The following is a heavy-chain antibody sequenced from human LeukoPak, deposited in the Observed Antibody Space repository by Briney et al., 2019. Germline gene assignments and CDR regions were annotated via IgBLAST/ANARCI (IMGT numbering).Heavy chain of an antibody. CDR2: IYYSGST. J-gene: IGHJ4*02. Sequence: SETLSLTCTVSGGSISSGGYYWSWLRQHPGKGLEWIGYIYYSGSTYYNPSLKSRVTVSVDTSKNQFSLKLSSVTAADTAVYYCARGSENDYGDFHFDYWGQGTLVTVSS. CDR1: GGSISSGGYY. CDR3: ARGSENDYGDFHFDY. V-gene: IGHV4-31*03. D-gene: IGHD4-17*01.